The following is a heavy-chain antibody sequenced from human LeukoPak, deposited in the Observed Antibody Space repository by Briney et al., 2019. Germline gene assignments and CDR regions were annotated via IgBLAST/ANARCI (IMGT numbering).Heavy chain of an antibody. J-gene: IGHJ4*02. D-gene: IGHD4-17*01. Sequence: SGGSLRLSCAASGFIFSSYAMSWVRQAPGKGLEWVSAISSGGGSTYYADSVKGRFTISRDNSKNTLYLQMNSLRAEDTAVYFCAKAGVYGDPADYWGQGTLVTVSS. CDR3: AKAGVYGDPADY. CDR2: ISSGGGST. V-gene: IGHV3-23*01. CDR1: GFIFSSYA.